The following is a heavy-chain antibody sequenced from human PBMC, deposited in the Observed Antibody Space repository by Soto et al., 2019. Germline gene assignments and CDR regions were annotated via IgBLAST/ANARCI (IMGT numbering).Heavy chain of an antibody. V-gene: IGHV3-30*03. CDR3: ARDPSSWYGPFDY. J-gene: IGHJ4*02. CDR2: ISYDGSNK. CDR1: GFTFSSYG. D-gene: IGHD6-13*01. Sequence: GGSLRLSCAASGFTFSSYGMHWVRQAPGKGLEWVAVISYDGSNKYYADSVKGRFTISRDNSKNTLYLQMNSLRAEDTAVYYCARDPSSWYGPFDYWGQGTLVTVSS.